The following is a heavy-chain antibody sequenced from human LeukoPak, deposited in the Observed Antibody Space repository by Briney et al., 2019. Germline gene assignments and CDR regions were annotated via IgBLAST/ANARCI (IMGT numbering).Heavy chain of an antibody. J-gene: IGHJ4*02. CDR1: GFTFSSYA. CDR3: AKDYYRYCSSASCSTGYYFDY. CDR2: ISGSGGST. Sequence: GGSLRLSCAASGFTFSSYAMSWVRQAPGRGLEWVSAISGSGGSTYYADSVKGRFTISRDNSKNTLYLQMNSLRAEDTAVYYCAKDYYRYCSSASCSTGYYFDYWGQGTLVTVSS. V-gene: IGHV3-23*01. D-gene: IGHD2-2*01.